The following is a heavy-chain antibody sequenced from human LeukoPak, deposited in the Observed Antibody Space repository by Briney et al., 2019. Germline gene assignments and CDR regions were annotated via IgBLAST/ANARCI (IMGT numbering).Heavy chain of an antibody. V-gene: IGHV1-2*06. CDR1: GHTFTGYY. D-gene: IGHD2-15*01. CDR2: INPNSGGT. Sequence: ASVKVSCKASGHTFTGYYMHWVRQAPGQGLEWMGRINPNSGGTNYAQKFQGRVTMTRDTSISTAYMELSRLRSDDTAVYYCARARNYCSGGSCYYFDYWGQGILVTVSS. CDR3: ARARNYCSGGSCYYFDY. J-gene: IGHJ4*02.